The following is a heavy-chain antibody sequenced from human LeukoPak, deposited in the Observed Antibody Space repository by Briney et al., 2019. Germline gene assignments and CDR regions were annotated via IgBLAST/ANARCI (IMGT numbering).Heavy chain of an antibody. CDR3: ARYCGGDCYGMDV. CDR1: GFTFSSYW. Sequence: GGSLRLSCAASGFTFSSYWMSWVRQAPGKGLEWVANIKQDGSEKDYVDSVKGRFTISRDNAKNSLYLQMNRLRAEDTAVYYCARYCGGDCYGMDVWGQGTTVTVS. J-gene: IGHJ6*02. D-gene: IGHD2-21*01. CDR2: IKQDGSEK. V-gene: IGHV3-7*01.